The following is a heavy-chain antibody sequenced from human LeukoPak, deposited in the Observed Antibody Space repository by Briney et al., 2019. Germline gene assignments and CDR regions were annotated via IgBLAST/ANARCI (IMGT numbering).Heavy chain of an antibody. V-gene: IGHV4-34*01. CDR1: GGSFSVYY. D-gene: IGHD3-3*01. CDR3: ARVPRVLRHFDS. Sequence: SETLSLTCAVYGGSFSVYYWSWIRQPPGKGLQWLGTIYYSGSTYYSPSFKSRITISLLPSKTQFSLRLSSVTAADTAVYYCARVPRVLRHFDSWGQGTLVTVSS. J-gene: IGHJ5*01. CDR2: IYYSGST.